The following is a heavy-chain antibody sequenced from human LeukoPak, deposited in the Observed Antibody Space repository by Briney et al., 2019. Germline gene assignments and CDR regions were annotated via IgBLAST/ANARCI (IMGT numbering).Heavy chain of an antibody. V-gene: IGHV3-23*01. CDR3: ALHHGSYYLGRWFDP. CDR1: GITFSSYD. Sequence: GGSLRLSCAASGITFSSYDMSWVRQAPGKGLEWVSGVSGSGDSTHYADSVKGRFTISRDNSKNTLYLQMNSLRAEDTAVYYCALHHGSYYLGRWFDPWGQGTLVTVSS. D-gene: IGHD1-26*01. CDR2: VSGSGDST. J-gene: IGHJ5*02.